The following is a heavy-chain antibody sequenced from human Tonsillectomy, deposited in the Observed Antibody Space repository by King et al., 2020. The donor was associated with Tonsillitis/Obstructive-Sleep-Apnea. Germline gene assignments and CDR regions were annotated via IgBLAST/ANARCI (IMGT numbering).Heavy chain of an antibody. CDR1: GGSIASSAYY. V-gene: IGHV4-39*02. J-gene: IGHJ4*02. CDR3: AREGEYSSTNYFDY. CDR2: IYYSGNT. D-gene: IGHD6-6*01. Sequence: QLQESGPGLVKPSETLALTCTVSGGSIASSAYYWGWIRQPPGQGLDWIGSIYYSGNTYYNPSLKSRVTISVDTSKNQFSLKLSSVTAADTAVYYCAREGEYSSTNYFDYWGQGTLVTVSS.